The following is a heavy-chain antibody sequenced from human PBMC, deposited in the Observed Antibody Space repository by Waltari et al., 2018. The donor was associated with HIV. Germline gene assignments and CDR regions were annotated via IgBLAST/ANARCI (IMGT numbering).Heavy chain of an antibody. CDR3: ARVVGYYDSCGSYFDY. CDR1: GYTFTSHG. D-gene: IGHD3-22*01. CDR2: IGAYNGNT. V-gene: IGHV1-18*01. Sequence: QVQLVQSGAEVKKPGASVKVSCKASGYTFTSHGISWVRQARGQGLEWMGWIGAYNGNTNYAQKLQGRVTMTTDTSTSTAYMELRSLRSDDTAVYYCARVVGYYDSCGSYFDYWGQGTLVTVSS. J-gene: IGHJ4*02.